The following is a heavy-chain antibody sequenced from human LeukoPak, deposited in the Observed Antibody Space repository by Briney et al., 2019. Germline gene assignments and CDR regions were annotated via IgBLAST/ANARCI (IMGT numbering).Heavy chain of an antibody. CDR3: AKDLIQQQLVYFDY. V-gene: IGHV3-23*01. Sequence: GGSLRLSCAASRFTFSSYVMSWVRQAPGKGLEWVSAISGGGGSTYYADSVKGRFTISRDNSKNTLYLQMNSLRAEDTAIYYCAKDLIQQQLVYFDYWGQGTLATVSS. D-gene: IGHD6-13*01. CDR1: RFTFSSYV. J-gene: IGHJ4*02. CDR2: ISGGGGST.